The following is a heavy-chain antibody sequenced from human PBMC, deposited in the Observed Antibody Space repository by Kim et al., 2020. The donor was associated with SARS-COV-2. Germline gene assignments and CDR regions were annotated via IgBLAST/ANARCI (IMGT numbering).Heavy chain of an antibody. Sequence: SETLSLTCTVSSDSISAYYWSWIRRLPGKGLEWICYIFYSGSTSYNPSLKSRVTISWATSRNQFSLDLTSVIHADTAVYYCSRSEGRASWHQFDYLGQG. CDR3: SRSEGRASWHQFDY. J-gene: IGHJ4*02. CDR2: IFYSGST. V-gene: IGHV4-59*01. CDR1: SDSISAYY.